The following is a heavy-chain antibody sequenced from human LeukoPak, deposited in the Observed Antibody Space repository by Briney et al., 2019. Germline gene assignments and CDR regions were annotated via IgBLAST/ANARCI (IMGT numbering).Heavy chain of an antibody. V-gene: IGHV4-39*07. D-gene: IGHD6-13*01. CDR3: ARGGPGYSSSWYVGYFDY. CDR1: GDSISSSSYY. J-gene: IGHJ4*02. CDR2: IYYSGST. Sequence: PSETLSLTCTVSGDSISSSSYYWGWIRQPPGKGLEWIGSIYYSGSTYYNPSLKSRVTISVDTSKNQFSLKLSSVTAADTAVYYCARGGPGYSSSWYVGYFDYWGQGTLVTVSS.